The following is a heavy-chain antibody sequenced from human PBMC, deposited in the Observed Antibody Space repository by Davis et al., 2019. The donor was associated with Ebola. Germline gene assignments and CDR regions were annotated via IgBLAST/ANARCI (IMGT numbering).Heavy chain of an antibody. CDR1: GGSISSGDYY. CDR2: INHSGST. CDR3: AREGGYSGSLFDY. J-gene: IGHJ4*02. V-gene: IGHV4-61*08. D-gene: IGHD1-26*01. Sequence: PSEILSLTCTVSGGSISSGDYYWSWIRQPPGKGLEWIGEINHSGSTNYNPSLKSRVTISVDTSKNQFSLKLSSVTAADTAVYYCAREGGYSGSLFDYWGQGTLVTVSS.